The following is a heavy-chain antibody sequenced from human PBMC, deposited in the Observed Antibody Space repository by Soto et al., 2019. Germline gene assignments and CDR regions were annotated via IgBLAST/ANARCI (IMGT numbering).Heavy chain of an antibody. CDR3: ARVNKRLAEAGYFDY. J-gene: IGHJ4*02. D-gene: IGHD6-13*01. Sequence: SVKVSCKASGCTFSSYAISWVRQAPGQGLEWMGGIIPIFGTANYAQKFQGRVTITADESTSTAYMELSSLRSEDTAVYYCARVNKRLAEAGYFDYWGQGTLVTVS. CDR1: GCTFSSYA. CDR2: IIPIFGTA. V-gene: IGHV1-69*13.